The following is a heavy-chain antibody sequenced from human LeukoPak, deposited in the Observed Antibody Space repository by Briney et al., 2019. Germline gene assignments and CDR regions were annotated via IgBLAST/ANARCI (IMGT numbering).Heavy chain of an antibody. CDR3: VSFYEAY. V-gene: IGHV3-74*01. Sequence: GGSLRLSCAASGNYWMHWVRQAPGKGLVWVSHINSDGSWTSYADSVKGRFTISKDNAKNTVYLQMNNLRAEDTAVYYCVSFYEAYWGRGALVTVSS. CDR1: GNYW. D-gene: IGHD2/OR15-2a*01. CDR2: INSDGSWT. J-gene: IGHJ4*02.